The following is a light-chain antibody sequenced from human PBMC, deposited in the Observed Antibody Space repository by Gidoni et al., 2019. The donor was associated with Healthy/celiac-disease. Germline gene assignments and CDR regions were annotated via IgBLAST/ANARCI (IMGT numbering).Light chain of an antibody. CDR3: QAWDSSPRL. J-gene: IGLJ2*01. CDR1: KLGDKY. CDR2: QDS. V-gene: IGLV3-1*01. Sequence: SYELTQPPSVSVSPGQTASITCSGDKLGDKYACWYQQKPGQSPVLVIYQDSKRPSGIPERFSGSNSGNTATLTISGTQAMDEADYYCQAWDSSPRLFGGGTKLTVL.